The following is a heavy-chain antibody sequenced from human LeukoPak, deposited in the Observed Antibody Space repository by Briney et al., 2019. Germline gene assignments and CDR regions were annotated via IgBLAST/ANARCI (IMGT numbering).Heavy chain of an antibody. CDR3: ARGRGSGTLVPFDF. CDR2: INHSGST. CDR1: GGSFSNYY. V-gene: IGHV4-34*01. J-gene: IGHJ4*02. Sequence: SDTLSLTCAVYGGSFSNYYWSWIRQPPGKGLEWIGEINHSGSTNYNPSLKSRVTISGDTSKNQFSLKVSSVTAADTAVFCCARGRGSGTLVPFDFWGQGTLVIVSS. D-gene: IGHD3-10*01.